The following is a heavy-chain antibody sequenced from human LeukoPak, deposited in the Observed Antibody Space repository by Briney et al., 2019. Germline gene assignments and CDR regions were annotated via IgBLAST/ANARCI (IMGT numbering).Heavy chain of an antibody. CDR1: GYTFTSYG. V-gene: IGHV1-18*01. CDR3: ARVAAYYDSSGYYDY. D-gene: IGHD3-22*01. J-gene: IGHJ4*02. Sequence: EASVKVSCKASGYTFTSYGISWVRQAPGQGLEWMGWISAYNGNTNYARKLQGRVTMTTDTSTSTAYMELRSLRSDDTAVYYCARVAAYYDSSGYYDYWGQGTLVTVSS. CDR2: ISAYNGNT.